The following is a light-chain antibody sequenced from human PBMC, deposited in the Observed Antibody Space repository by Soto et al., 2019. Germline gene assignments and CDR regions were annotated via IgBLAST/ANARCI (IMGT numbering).Light chain of an antibody. J-gene: IGLJ1*01. V-gene: IGLV1-51*01. CDR1: SSNIGNNY. CDR2: DNN. CDR3: GTWDNGLSAPYV. Sequence: QAVLTQPPSVSAAPGQKVSISCSGSSSNIGNNYVSWYQQFPGTAPKLLIYDNNKRPSGIPDRFSGSKSGTSATLDITGLRTGDEADYYCGTWDNGLSAPYVFGTGTKVTVL.